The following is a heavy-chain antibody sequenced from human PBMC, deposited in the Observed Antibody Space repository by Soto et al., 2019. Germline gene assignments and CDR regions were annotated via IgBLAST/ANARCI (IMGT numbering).Heavy chain of an antibody. CDR3: AKSRSGSYYNPLGY. V-gene: IGHV3-9*01. J-gene: IGHJ4*02. D-gene: IGHD3-10*01. Sequence: PGGSLRLSCVGSGFIFDENAFHWVRQVPGKGLEWVSGISWNGDTIAYADSVKGRFTISRDSAKSSVYLQMNSLRGEDTAFYYCAKSRSGSYYNPLGYWGQGTLVTVSS. CDR1: GFIFDENA. CDR2: ISWNGDTI.